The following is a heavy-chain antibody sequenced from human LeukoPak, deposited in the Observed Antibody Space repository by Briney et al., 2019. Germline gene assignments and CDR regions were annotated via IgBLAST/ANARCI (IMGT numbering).Heavy chain of an antibody. CDR2: ISGSGGST. CDR3: AKGELRGDFDY. CDR1: GFTFSSYA. V-gene: IGHV3-23*01. D-gene: IGHD1-26*01. Sequence: GGSLRLSCAASGFTFSSYAMSWVRQPPGKGQEWVSAISGSGGSTYYADSVKGRFTISRDNSKNTLYLQMNSLRAEDTAVYYCAKGELRGDFDYWGQGTLVTVSS. J-gene: IGHJ4*02.